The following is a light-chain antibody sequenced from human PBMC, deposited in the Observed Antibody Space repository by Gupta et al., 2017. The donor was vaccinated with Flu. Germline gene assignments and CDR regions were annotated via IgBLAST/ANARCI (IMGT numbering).Light chain of an antibody. Sequence: QSVLSLPPSASGSPAQRVTISCSGRSSNNGSNTVNWDQQLPGTAPKLLIYSNNQRPSGFPDRFSGSKSGTSASLAICGLQSEDEADYYCAAWDDSLNGWVFGGGTKLTVL. CDR3: AAWDDSLNGWV. V-gene: IGLV1-44*01. CDR2: SNN. J-gene: IGLJ3*02. CDR1: SSNNGSNT.